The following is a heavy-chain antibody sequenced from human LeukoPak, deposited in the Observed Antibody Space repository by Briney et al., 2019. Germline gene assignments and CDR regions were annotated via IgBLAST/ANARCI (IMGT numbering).Heavy chain of an antibody. Sequence: GGSLRLSCAASGFTVSSNYMSWVRQAPGKGLEWVSVIYSGGSTYYADSVKGRFTISRDNSKNTLYLQMNSLRAEDPAVYYCARGGSSSWSPHDYWGQGTLVTVSS. J-gene: IGHJ4*02. CDR3: ARGGSSSWSPHDY. CDR2: IYSGGST. V-gene: IGHV3-66*01. D-gene: IGHD6-13*01. CDR1: GFTVSSNY.